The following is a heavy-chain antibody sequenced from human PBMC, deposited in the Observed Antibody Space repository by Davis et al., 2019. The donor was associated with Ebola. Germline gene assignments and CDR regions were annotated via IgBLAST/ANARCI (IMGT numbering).Heavy chain of an antibody. D-gene: IGHD3-3*02. Sequence: GESLKISCAASGFTFDDYDMNWVRQAPGKGLEWVSGINWNGGSTGYADSVKGRFTISRDNAKNSLYLQMNSLRGGDTALYYCARGGIYRGYYYYYGMDVWGQGTTVTVSS. CDR2: INWNGGST. CDR1: GFTFDDYD. V-gene: IGHV3-20*04. J-gene: IGHJ6*02. CDR3: ARGGIYRGYYYYYGMDV.